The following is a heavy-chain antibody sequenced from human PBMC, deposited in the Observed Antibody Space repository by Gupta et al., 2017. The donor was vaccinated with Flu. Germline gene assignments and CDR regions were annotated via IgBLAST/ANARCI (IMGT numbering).Heavy chain of an antibody. V-gene: IGHV3-30*18. CDR3: AKDLVPDIRGYSGYDLDY. D-gene: IGHD5-12*01. Sequence: QVQLVESGGGVVQPGRSLRLSCAASGFTFRGSGMHWVRQAPAKGLEWVAVISYDGSNKYYSDSVKGRFTISRNNSKNTLYLQMNSLRAEDTAVYYCAKDLVPDIRGYSGYDLDYCGQGTLVTVTS. CDR2: ISYDGSNK. J-gene: IGHJ4*02. CDR1: GFTFRGSG.